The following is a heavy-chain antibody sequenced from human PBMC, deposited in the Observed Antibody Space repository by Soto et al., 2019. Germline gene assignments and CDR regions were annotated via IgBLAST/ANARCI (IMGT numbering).Heavy chain of an antibody. J-gene: IGHJ6*02. CDR3: ARDWVRGFAGLGGMDV. D-gene: IGHD3-10*01. CDR2: IFHSGST. V-gene: IGHV4-30-4*08. CDR1: GGSITNGDYN. Sequence: PSETLSLTCTVSGGSITNGDYNWSWIRQSPGKGLEWIGNIFHSGSTSYNPSLRSRITMSVDTSKNQFSLKLSSVTAADTAVYYCARDWVRGFAGLGGMDVWGQGTTVTVSS.